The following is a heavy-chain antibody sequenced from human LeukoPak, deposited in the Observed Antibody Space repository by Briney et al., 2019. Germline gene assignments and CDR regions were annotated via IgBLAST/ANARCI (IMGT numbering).Heavy chain of an antibody. J-gene: IGHJ6*02. CDR1: GGSISSYY. CDR2: IYYSGST. Sequence: PSETLSLTCTVSGGSISSYYWSWIRQPPGKGLEWIGYIYYSGSTNYNPSLKSRVTISVDTSKNQFSLKLSSVTAADTAVHYCARIRVDYGDREAMNYYGMDVWGQGTTVTVSS. D-gene: IGHD4-17*01. V-gene: IGHV4-59*01. CDR3: ARIRVDYGDREAMNYYGMDV.